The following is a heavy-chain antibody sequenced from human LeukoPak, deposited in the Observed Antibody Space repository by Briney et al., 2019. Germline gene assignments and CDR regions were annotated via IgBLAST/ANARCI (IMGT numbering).Heavy chain of an antibody. CDR3: ATRPPPSESQHYYGSGSYLDY. CDR1: GYTLTELS. V-gene: IGHV1-24*01. D-gene: IGHD3-10*01. CDR2: FDPEDGET. Sequence: ASVKVSCKVSGYTLTELSMHWVRQAPGKGPEWMGGFDPEDGETIYAQKFQGRVTMTEDTSTDTAYMELSSLRSEDTAVYYCATRPPPSESQHYYGSGSYLDYRGQGTLVTVSS. J-gene: IGHJ4*02.